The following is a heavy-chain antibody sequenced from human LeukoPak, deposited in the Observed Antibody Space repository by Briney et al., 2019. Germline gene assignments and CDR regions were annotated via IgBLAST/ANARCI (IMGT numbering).Heavy chain of an antibody. V-gene: IGHV3-23*01. CDR1: GFTFSSYA. D-gene: IGHD5-24*01. CDR2: ISGSGGST. Sequence: GGSLRLSSAASGFTFSSYAMSWVRQAPGKGLEWVSAISGSGGSTYYADSVKGRFTISRDNSKNTLYLQMNSLRAEDTAVYYCAKDQTLGDGLFDYWGQGTLVTVSS. J-gene: IGHJ4*02. CDR3: AKDQTLGDGLFDY.